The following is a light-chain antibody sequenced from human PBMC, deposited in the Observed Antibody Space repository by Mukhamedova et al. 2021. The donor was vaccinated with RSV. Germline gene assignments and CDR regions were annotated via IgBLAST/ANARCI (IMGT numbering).Light chain of an antibody. CDR3: QQYGSPPHT. CDR2: GAS. J-gene: IGKJ1*01. CDR1: QSGFNSY. Sequence: SQSGFNSYLAWYQQKSGQAPRLLIYGASSRATGIPDRFSGRGSGTDFTLTISSLEPEDFAAYYCQQYGSPPHTFGQGTKVEIK. V-gene: IGKV3-20*01.